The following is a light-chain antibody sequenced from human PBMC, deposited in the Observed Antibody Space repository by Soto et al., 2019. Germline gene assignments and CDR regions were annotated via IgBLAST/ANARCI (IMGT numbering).Light chain of an antibody. CDR3: CSYAGSYSYV. CDR2: DVS. J-gene: IGLJ1*01. V-gene: IGLV2-11*01. Sequence: QSALTQPRSVSGSPGQSVTISCTGTSSDVGGYNYVSWYQEQPGKAPKLMIYDVSERPSGVPDRFSGSKSGNTASLTISGLQAEDEADYYCCSYAGSYSYVFGTGTKLTVL. CDR1: SSDVGGYNY.